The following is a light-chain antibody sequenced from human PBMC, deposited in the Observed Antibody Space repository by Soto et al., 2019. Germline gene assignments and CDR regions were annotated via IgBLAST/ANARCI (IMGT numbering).Light chain of an antibody. CDR3: QQYNSYPYT. CDR2: KAS. CDR1: QSTSSW. Sequence: DIQMTQSPSTLSASVGDRVTITCRASQSTSSWLAWYQQKPGKAPKLLIFKASTLESAVPSRFSGSGSGTEFTLTISSLQPDDFATYYCQQYNSYPYTFGQGTKLEIK. V-gene: IGKV1-5*03. J-gene: IGKJ2*01.